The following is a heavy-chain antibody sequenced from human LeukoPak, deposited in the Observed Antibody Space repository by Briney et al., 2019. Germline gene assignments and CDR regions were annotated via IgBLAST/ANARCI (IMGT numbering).Heavy chain of an antibody. CDR2: INEDGSEK. V-gene: IGHV3-7*01. J-gene: IGHJ2*01. CDR1: GFTFRSYW. D-gene: IGHD3-22*01. CDR3: ARDTGDSSGKRYFDL. Sequence: GGSLRLSCAVSGFTFRSYWMSWVRQAPGKGLEWVANINEDGSEKYYVDSVKGRFTISRDNAKNSLFLEMNSLRVEDTAVYYCARDTGDSSGKRYFDLWGRGTLVTVSS.